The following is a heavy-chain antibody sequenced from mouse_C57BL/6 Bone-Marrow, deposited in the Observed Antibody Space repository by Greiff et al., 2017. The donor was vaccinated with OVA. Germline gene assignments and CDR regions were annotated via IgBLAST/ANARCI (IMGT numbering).Heavy chain of an antibody. J-gene: IGHJ4*01. V-gene: IGHV2-2*01. CDR1: GFSLTSYG. D-gene: IGHD1-1*01. CDR3: ARNGGNYGSRYAMDY. Sequence: VQLVESGPGLVQPSQSLSITCTVSGFSLTSYGVHWVRQSPGKGLEWLGVIWSGGSTDYNAAFISRLSISKDNSKSQVFFKMNSLQADDTAIYYCARNGGNYGSRYAMDYWGQGTSVTVSS. CDR2: IWSGGST.